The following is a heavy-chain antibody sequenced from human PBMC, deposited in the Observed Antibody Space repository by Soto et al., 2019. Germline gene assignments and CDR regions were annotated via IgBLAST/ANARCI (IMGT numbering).Heavy chain of an antibody. CDR3: ASEGADTANYGMDV. CDR1: GYTFTDYY. J-gene: IGHJ6*02. V-gene: IGHV1-2*04. D-gene: IGHD5-18*01. CDR2: VNPNSGGT. Sequence: QVQLVQSGAEVKKPGASVKVSCKASGYTFTDYYIHWVRQAPGQGLEWMGWVNPNSGGTNYAQKFQGWVTMTRDTSTSPEYMELSSLKSGDMAVYYCASEGADTANYGMDVWGQGTTVTVSS.